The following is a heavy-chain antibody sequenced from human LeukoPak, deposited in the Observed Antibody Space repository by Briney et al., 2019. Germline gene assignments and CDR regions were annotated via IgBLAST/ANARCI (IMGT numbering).Heavy chain of an antibody. Sequence: GGSLRLSCAASGFTFSSYSMNWVRQAPGKGLEWVSSISSSSSYIYYADSVRGRFTISRDNSKNMVSLQMTSLGAEDTAVYYCARGRFSGPDDYWGQGTLVTVSS. CDR2: ISSSSSYI. V-gene: IGHV3-21*04. J-gene: IGHJ4*02. CDR3: ARGRFSGPDDY. CDR1: GFTFSSYS. D-gene: IGHD6-19*01.